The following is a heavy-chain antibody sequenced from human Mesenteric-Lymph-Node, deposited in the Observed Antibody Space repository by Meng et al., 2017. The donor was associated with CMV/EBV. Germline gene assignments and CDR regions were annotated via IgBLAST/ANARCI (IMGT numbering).Heavy chain of an antibody. V-gene: IGHV4-34*01. Sequence: SETLSLTCAVYGGSFSGYYWSWIRQPPGKGLEWIGEINHSGSTNYNPSLKSRATISVDTSKNQFSLKLSSVTAADTAVYYCARGRIMITFGGVIRTFDIWGQGTMVTVSS. J-gene: IGHJ3*02. CDR1: GGSFSGYY. CDR2: INHSGST. CDR3: ARGRIMITFGGVIRTFDI. D-gene: IGHD3-16*01.